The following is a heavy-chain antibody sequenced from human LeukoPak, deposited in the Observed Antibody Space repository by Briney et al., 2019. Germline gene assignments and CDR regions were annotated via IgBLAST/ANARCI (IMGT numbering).Heavy chain of an antibody. CDR2: IYHSGST. CDR1: GGSFTGSNW. D-gene: IGHD2-2*01. Sequence: SGTLSLTCAVSGGSFTGSNWWSWVRQPPGKGLAWIGEIYHSGSTNYNPSLKSRVTISVDNSKNQFSLKLSSVTAADMAVYYCARGPVIPAAIGCCFDPWGQGPRVTVSS. CDR3: ARGPVIPAAIGCCFDP. J-gene: IGHJ5*02. V-gene: IGHV4-4*02.